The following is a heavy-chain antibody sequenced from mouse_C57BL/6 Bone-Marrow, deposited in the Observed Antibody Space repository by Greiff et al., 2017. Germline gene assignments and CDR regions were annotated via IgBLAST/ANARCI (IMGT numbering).Heavy chain of an antibody. D-gene: IGHD2-4*01. J-gene: IGHJ4*01. Sequence: VQLKQSGGGLVQPKGSLKLSCAASGFSFNTYAMNWVRQAPGKGLEWVARIRSKSNNYATYYADSVKDRFTISRDDSESMLYLQMNNLKTEDTAMYYCVRHGLRQGYYYAMDYWGQGTSVTVSS. CDR1: GFSFNTYA. CDR3: VRHGLRQGYYYAMDY. CDR2: IRSKSNNYAT. V-gene: IGHV10-1*01.